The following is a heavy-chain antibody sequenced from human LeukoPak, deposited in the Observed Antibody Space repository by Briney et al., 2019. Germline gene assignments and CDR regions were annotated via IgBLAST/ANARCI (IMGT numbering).Heavy chain of an antibody. J-gene: IGHJ4*02. CDR2: INPSGGST. CDR3: ARDAPSCWYLDY. V-gene: IGHV1-46*01. CDR1: GYTFTNYY. D-gene: IGHD6-19*01. Sequence: ASVKLSCKASGYTFTNYYMHWVRQAPGQGLEWMGIINPSGGSTNYAQKFQGRVTMTRDTSTRTVYMELSSLRSEDTAVYYCARDAPSCWYLDYWGQGNLVTVSS.